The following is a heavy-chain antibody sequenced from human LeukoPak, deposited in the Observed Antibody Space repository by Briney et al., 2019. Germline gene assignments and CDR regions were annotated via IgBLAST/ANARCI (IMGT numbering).Heavy chain of an antibody. CDR1: GGSISSYY. Sequence: SETLSLTCTVSGGSISSYYWSWIRQPPGKGLEWIGYIYYSGNTNYNPSLKSRVTISVDTSKNQFSLKLSSVTAADTAVYYCARGPPTSSWYFDYWGQGTLVTVSS. J-gene: IGHJ4*02. D-gene: IGHD6-13*01. CDR3: ARGPPTSSWYFDY. V-gene: IGHV4-59*01. CDR2: IYYSGNT.